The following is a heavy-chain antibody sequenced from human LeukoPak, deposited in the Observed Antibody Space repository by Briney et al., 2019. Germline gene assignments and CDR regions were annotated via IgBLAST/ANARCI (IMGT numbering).Heavy chain of an antibody. D-gene: IGHD6-19*01. V-gene: IGHV3-48*02. CDR3: ARDPADSGWYFDH. CDR2: ISRSGSII. Sequence: GGSLTLSCVASGFTFSDYRMTWVRQAPGKGLEWVSYISRSGSIIYYADSVKGRFIVSRDSAKNSLYLQMNSLRDEDTAVYYCARDPADSGWYFDHWGQGSLVTVSS. CDR1: GFTFSDYR. J-gene: IGHJ4*02.